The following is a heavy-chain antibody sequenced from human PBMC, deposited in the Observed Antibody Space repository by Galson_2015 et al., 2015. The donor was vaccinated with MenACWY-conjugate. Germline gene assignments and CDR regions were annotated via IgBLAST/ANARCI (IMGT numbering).Heavy chain of an antibody. V-gene: IGHV3-23*01. Sequence: SLRLSCAGSGFTFSRYAMSWVRQAPGKGLEWVSAISSSADRTYYTDSVKGRFTISRDNSKNTLYLQMDSLRAEDTAVYYCAQDRGYSSAWGQGTLVTVSS. J-gene: IGHJ5*02. CDR2: ISSSADRT. CDR1: GFTFSRYA. CDR3: AQDRGYSSA. D-gene: IGHD6-19*01.